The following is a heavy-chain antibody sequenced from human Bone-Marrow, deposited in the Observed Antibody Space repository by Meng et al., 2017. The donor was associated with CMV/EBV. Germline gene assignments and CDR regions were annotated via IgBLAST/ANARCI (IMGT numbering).Heavy chain of an antibody. J-gene: IGHJ4*02. Sequence: ASVKVSCKASGYTFTGYYMHWVRQAPGQGLEWMGWINPNSGGTNYAQKLQGRVTMTTDTSTSTAYMELRSLRSDDTAVYYCARDYRGLLPKHIVGATPGYWGQGTLVTVSS. CDR3: ARDYRGLLPKHIVGATPGY. CDR1: GYTFTGYY. D-gene: IGHD1-26*01. V-gene: IGHV1-2*02. CDR2: INPNSGGT.